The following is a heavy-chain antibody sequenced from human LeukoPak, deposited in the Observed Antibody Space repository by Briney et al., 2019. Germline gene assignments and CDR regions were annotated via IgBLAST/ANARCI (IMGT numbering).Heavy chain of an antibody. CDR3: AKDLAFSSSWYKGYYYGMDV. D-gene: IGHD6-13*01. CDR2: LSYDGAKI. V-gene: IGHV3-30*18. J-gene: IGHJ6*02. CDR1: GFTLSNFG. Sequence: GGSLRLSCAASGFTLSNFGMHWVRQAPGKGLEWVAVLSYDGAKIHYAESVKGRFTISRDNSKNTLYLQMNSLRAEDTAVYYCAKDLAFSSSWYKGYYYGMDVWGQGTTVTVSS.